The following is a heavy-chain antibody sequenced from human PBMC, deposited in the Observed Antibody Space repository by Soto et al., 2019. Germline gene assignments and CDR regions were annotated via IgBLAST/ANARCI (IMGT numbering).Heavy chain of an antibody. CDR3: ARERAAAENYGMDV. V-gene: IGHV3-74*01. CDR1: GFTFSSYW. Sequence: EVQLVESGGGLVQPGGSLRLSCAASGFTFSSYWMHWVRQAPGKGLVWVSRINSDGSSTSYAYSVKGRFTISRDNAKNTLYLQMNSLRAEDTAVYYCARERAAAENYGMDVWGQGTTVTVSS. D-gene: IGHD6-13*01. CDR2: INSDGSST. J-gene: IGHJ6*02.